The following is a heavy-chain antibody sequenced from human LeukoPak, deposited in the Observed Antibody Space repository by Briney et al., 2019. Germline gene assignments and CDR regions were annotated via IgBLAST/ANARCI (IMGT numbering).Heavy chain of an antibody. D-gene: IGHD3-10*01. Sequence: GASVKVSCKASGYTFTSYGISWVRQATGQGLEWMGWMNPNSGNTGYAQKFQDRVTMTRNTSISTAYMELTRLTSEDTAVYYCARGDSGYFFYYGLDVWGQGTTVTVSS. CDR1: GYTFTSYG. CDR3: ARGDSGYFFYYGLDV. V-gene: IGHV1-8*02. CDR2: MNPNSGNT. J-gene: IGHJ6*02.